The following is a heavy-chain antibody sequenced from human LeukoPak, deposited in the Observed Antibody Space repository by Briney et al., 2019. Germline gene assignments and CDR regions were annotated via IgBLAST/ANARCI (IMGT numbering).Heavy chain of an antibody. J-gene: IGHJ3*02. Sequence: PGGSLRLSCAASGFTFSSYALSWVREAPGKGPEWVSVISGSGDSTYYADSVKGRFTISRDNSRNTLYLQMNSLRAEDTAVYYCAKGIWFGELSAFDIWGQGTMVTVSS. CDR2: ISGSGDST. CDR3: AKGIWFGELSAFDI. V-gene: IGHV3-23*01. CDR1: GFTFSSYA. D-gene: IGHD3-10*01.